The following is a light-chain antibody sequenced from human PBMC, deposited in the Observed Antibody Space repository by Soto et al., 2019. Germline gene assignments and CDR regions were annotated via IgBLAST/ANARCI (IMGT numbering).Light chain of an antibody. CDR2: GAS. Sequence: EIVMTQSPATLSVSPGERATLSCRASQSVSSNLAWYQQKPGQAPRLLIYGASTRATGIPARFSGSGSGTEITLTICSLQSEDFAVYYCQQYNNWSLTFGGGTKVEIK. CDR3: QQYNNWSLT. V-gene: IGKV3-15*01. CDR1: QSVSSN. J-gene: IGKJ4*01.